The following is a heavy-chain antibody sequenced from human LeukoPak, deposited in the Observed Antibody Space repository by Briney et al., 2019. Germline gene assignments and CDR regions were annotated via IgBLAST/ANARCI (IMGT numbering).Heavy chain of an antibody. D-gene: IGHD3-22*01. CDR2: INSDGSST. CDR3: ANTPPDYYDSSGYYGSFDY. CDR1: GFTFSSYW. V-gene: IGHV3-74*01. J-gene: IGHJ4*02. Sequence: PGGSLRLSCAASGFTFSSYWMHWVRQAPGKGLVWVSRINSDGSSTSYADSVKGRFTISRDNAKNTLYLQMNSLRAEDTAVYYCANTPPDYYDSSGYYGSFDYWGQGTLVTVSS.